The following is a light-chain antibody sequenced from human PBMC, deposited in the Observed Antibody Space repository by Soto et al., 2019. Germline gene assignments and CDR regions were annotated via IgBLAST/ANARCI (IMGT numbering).Light chain of an antibody. J-gene: IGLJ3*02. Sequence: QSVLTQPPSASGSPGQSVTISCTETSSEVGDYNYVSWYQQYPGRAPKLMIYEVTKRPSGVPDRFSGSKSGNTASLTVSGLQAEDEADYYCSSYAASNNFYFVFGGGTKVTVL. CDR3: SSYAASNNFYFV. V-gene: IGLV2-8*01. CDR1: SSEVGDYNY. CDR2: EVT.